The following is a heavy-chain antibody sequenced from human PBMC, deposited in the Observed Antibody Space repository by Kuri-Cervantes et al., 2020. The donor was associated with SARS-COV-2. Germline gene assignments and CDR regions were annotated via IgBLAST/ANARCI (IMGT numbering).Heavy chain of an antibody. CDR2: IRGHDDTT. J-gene: IGHJ5*02. V-gene: IGHV3-23*01. Sequence: GGSLRLSCAASGFTFRGHDMTWVRQASGGGLEWISAIRGHDDTTHYADFVKGRFTISRDNSKNTLYLQMNSLRAEDTAVYYCAKDQGIAAPVGWFDPWGQGTLVTVSS. CDR3: AKDQGIAAPVGWFDP. D-gene: IGHD6-13*01. CDR1: GFTFRGHD.